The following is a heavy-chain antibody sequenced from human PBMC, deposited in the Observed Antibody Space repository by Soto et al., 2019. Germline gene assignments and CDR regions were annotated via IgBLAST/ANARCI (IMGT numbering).Heavy chain of an antibody. V-gene: IGHV3-23*01. CDR3: AKDHPYCSGGSCYLDYFDY. CDR2: ISGSGGST. CDR1: GFTFSSYA. J-gene: IGHJ4*02. Sequence: GGSLRLSCAASGFTFSSYAMSWVRQAPGKGLEWVSAISGSGGSTYYADSVKGRFTISRDNSKNTLYLQMNSLRAEDTAVYYCAKDHPYCSGGSCYLDYFDYWGQGTLVTVSS. D-gene: IGHD2-15*01.